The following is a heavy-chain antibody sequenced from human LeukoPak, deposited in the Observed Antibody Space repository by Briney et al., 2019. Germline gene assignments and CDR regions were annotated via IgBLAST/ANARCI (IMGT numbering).Heavy chain of an antibody. CDR2: IRSKTSGGTT. V-gene: IGHV3-49*04. J-gene: IGHJ6*03. Sequence: GGSLRLSCTTSGFIFGDYAMSWVRQAPGKGLEWVGFIRSKTSGGTTEYAASVKGRFTISRDDSKSIAYLQMNSLKTEDTAVYYCSVSGSYSVALKQQPTYYYYMDVWGTGTTVTISS. CDR3: SVSGSYSVALKQQPTYYYYMDV. CDR1: GFIFGDYA. D-gene: IGHD3-10*01.